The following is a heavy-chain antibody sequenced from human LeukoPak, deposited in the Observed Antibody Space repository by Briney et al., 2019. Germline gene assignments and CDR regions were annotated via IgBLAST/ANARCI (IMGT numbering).Heavy chain of an antibody. CDR2: IYSGGST. CDR3: ARDMRTVLSNWFDP. CDR1: GFSVSHNY. V-gene: IGHV3-53*01. J-gene: IGHJ5*02. D-gene: IGHD3-10*01. Sequence: GGSLRLSCAASGFSVSHNYMSWVHQAPGKGLEWVSIIYSGGSTYYADSVKGRFTISRDNSKNTVHLQMNSLRAEDTAVYYCARDMRTVLSNWFDPWGQGTLVTVSS.